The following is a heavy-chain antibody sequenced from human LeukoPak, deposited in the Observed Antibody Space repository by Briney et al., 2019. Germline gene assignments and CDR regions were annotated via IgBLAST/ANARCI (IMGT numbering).Heavy chain of an antibody. CDR1: GSTFSDQY. Sequence: GGSLRLSCAVPGSTFSDQYMDWVRQAPGKGLEWVGRSRNKANSYTPDYAAFVKGRFSISRDDSKNSLYLQMNSLKTEDTAVYFCTRGYSGGWVYAFDIWGQGTMVTVSS. D-gene: IGHD6-19*01. CDR2: SRNKANSYTP. CDR3: TRGYSGGWVYAFDI. J-gene: IGHJ3*02. V-gene: IGHV3-72*01.